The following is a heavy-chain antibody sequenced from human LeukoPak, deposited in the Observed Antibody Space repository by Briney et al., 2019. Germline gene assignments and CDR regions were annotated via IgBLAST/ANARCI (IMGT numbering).Heavy chain of an antibody. Sequence: GGSLRLSCAASGFTFSSYAMSWVRQAPGKGLEWVSAVSGGGGSTYYADSVKGRFTISRDNSKNTLYLRMNSLRADDTAVYYCAKVALPQQLETNFDYWGQGTLVTVSS. V-gene: IGHV3-23*01. CDR3: AKVALPQQLETNFDY. J-gene: IGHJ4*02. CDR1: GFTFSSYA. D-gene: IGHD6-13*01. CDR2: VSGGGGST.